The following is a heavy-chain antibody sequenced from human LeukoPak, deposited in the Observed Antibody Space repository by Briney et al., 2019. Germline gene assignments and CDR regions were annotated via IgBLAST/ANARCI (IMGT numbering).Heavy chain of an antibody. Sequence: GRSLRLSCAASGFTFSSYAVHWVRQAPGKGLEWVAVISYDGSNKYYADSVKGRSTISRDNSKNTLYLQMNSLRAEDTAVYYCARRRFDYWGQGTLVTVSS. CDR2: ISYDGSNK. CDR1: GFTFSSYA. J-gene: IGHJ4*02. V-gene: IGHV3-30*04. CDR3: ARRRFDY.